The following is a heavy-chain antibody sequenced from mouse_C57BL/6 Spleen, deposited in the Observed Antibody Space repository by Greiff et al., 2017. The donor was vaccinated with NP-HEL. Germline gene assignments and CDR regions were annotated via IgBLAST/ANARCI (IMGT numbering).Heavy chain of an antibody. Sequence: EVNVVESEGGLVQPGSSMKLSCTASGFTFSDYYMAWVRQVPEKGLEWVANINYDGSSTYYLDSLKSRFIISRDNAKNILYLQMSSLKSEDTATYYCARYDYDVGYAMDYWGQGTSVTVSS. CDR1: GFTFSDYY. V-gene: IGHV5-16*01. CDR3: ARYDYDVGYAMDY. J-gene: IGHJ4*01. D-gene: IGHD2-4*01. CDR2: INYDGSST.